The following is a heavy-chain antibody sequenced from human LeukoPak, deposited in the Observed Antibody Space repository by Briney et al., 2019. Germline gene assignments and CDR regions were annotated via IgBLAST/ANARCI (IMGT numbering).Heavy chain of an antibody. CDR3: AIDFTGEQDY. D-gene: IGHD1/OR15-1a*01. J-gene: IGHJ4*02. CDR2: VSGSGGST. Sequence: GGSLRLSCAASGFTFSSYAMSWVRQAPGKGLEWVSAVSGSGGSTYYADSVKGRFTISRDNSKNTLYLQMNNLRAEDTAVYYCAIDFTGEQDYWGQGTLVTVSS. CDR1: GFTFSSYA. V-gene: IGHV3-23*01.